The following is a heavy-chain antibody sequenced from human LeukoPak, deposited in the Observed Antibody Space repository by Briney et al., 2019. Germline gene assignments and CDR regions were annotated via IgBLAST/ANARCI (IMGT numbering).Heavy chain of an antibody. V-gene: IGHV3-74*01. CDR3: ARVGSYGSPSDY. CDR1: GFTFSSYW. D-gene: IGHD3-16*01. Sequence: GGSLRLSCAASGFTFSSYWMHWVRQAPGKGLVWVSRINSDGSSTSYADSVKGRFTISRYNAKNTLYLQMNSLRAEDTAVYYCARVGSYGSPSDYWGQGTLVTVSS. CDR2: INSDGSST. J-gene: IGHJ4*02.